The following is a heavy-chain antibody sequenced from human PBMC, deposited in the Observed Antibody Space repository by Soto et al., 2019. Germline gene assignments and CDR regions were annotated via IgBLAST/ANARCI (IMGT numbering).Heavy chain of an antibody. CDR1: GGSISRGGYY. J-gene: IGHJ4*02. Sequence: SETLSLTCTVSGGSISRGGYYWSWIRQHPGKGLEWIGYIYYSGSTYYNPSLKSRVTISVDTSKNQFSLKLSSVTAADTAVYYCARGPRYGDYPFDYWGQGTLVPVSP. CDR3: ARGPRYGDYPFDY. V-gene: IGHV4-31*03. CDR2: IYYSGST. D-gene: IGHD4-17*01.